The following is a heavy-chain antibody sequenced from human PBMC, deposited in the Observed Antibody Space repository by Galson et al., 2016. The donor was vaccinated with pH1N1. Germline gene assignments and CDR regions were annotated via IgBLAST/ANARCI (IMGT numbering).Heavy chain of an antibody. CDR1: GFSLSSFW. V-gene: IGHV3-7*01. D-gene: IGHD5-12*01. J-gene: IGHJ4*02. Sequence: SLRLSCAASGFSLSSFWMTWVRQAPEKWLEWVANITADGSKIYYVDSVKGRFTISRDNAKDSLYLQMNRLRAEYTAVYDCAMSIGNIGAHWGQGTLVTVSS. CDR3: AMSIGNIGAH. CDR2: ITADGSKI.